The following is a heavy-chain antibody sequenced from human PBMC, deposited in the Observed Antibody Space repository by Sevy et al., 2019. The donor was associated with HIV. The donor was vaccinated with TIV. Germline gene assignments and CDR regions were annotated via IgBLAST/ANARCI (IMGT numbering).Heavy chain of an antibody. Sequence: ASVKVSCKASGYTFISYGISWVRQAPGQGLEWMGWISAYNGNTNYAQKLQGRVTMTTDTSTSTAYMELRSLRSDDTAVYYCARDPPGYDSFDIWGQGTMVTVSS. CDR3: ARDPPGYDSFDI. J-gene: IGHJ3*02. CDR1: GYTFISYG. V-gene: IGHV1-18*01. CDR2: ISAYNGNT. D-gene: IGHD2-2*01.